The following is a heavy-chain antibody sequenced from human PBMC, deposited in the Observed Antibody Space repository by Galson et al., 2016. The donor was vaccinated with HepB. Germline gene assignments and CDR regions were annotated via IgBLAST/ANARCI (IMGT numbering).Heavy chain of an antibody. J-gene: IGHJ4*02. D-gene: IGHD3-16*01. V-gene: IGHV3-23*01. Sequence: SLRLSCAASGFSFSNSGMSWVRQAPGRGLEWVSGITRSGAATHSADFAKGRSTISRDNSKNTLYLYMNNLTAGDTAIYYCGKHGGFDYWGQGALVTVSS. CDR3: GKHGGFDY. CDR2: ITRSGAAT. CDR1: GFSFSNSG.